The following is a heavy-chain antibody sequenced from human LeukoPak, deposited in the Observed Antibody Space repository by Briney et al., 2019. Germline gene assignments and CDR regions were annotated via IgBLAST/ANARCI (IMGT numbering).Heavy chain of an antibody. Sequence: KPSQTLSLTCTVSGGSIRSNYWSWIRQPAGEGLEWIGRIYTSGSTNYNPSLKSRVTMSLDTSKKQFSLKLRSVTAADTAVYYCARGDCSSTSCPYYYYGMDVWGQGTTVTVSS. CDR3: ARGDCSSTSCPYYYYGMDV. D-gene: IGHD2-2*01. J-gene: IGHJ6*02. V-gene: IGHV4-4*07. CDR1: GGSIRSNY. CDR2: IYTSGST.